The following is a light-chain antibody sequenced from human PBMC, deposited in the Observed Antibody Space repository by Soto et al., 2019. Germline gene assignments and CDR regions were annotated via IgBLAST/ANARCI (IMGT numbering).Light chain of an antibody. Sequence: QSVLRLAPSVSAAPGQKITISCSGSSSNIGNNFVSWYQQFPGTAPKLLIYDNNKRPSGIPDRFSGSKSGTSATLGITGLQTGDEADYYCGTWDSSVSAPYVFGTGTKVTVL. CDR3: GTWDSSVSAPYV. J-gene: IGLJ1*01. V-gene: IGLV1-51*01. CDR1: SSNIGNNF. CDR2: DNN.